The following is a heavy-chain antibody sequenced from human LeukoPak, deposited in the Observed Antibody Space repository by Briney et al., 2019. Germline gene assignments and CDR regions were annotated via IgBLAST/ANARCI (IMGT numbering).Heavy chain of an antibody. Sequence: SETLSLTRAVYGGSFSGYYWSWIRQPPGKGLEWIGEINHSGSTNYNPSLKSRVTISVDTSKNQFSLKLSSVTAADTAVYYCARGWGDIVVVPAAVAAIGMDVWGQGTTVTVSS. CDR3: ARGWGDIVVVPAAVAAIGMDV. CDR2: INHSGST. V-gene: IGHV4-34*01. CDR1: GGSFSGYY. J-gene: IGHJ6*02. D-gene: IGHD2-2*01.